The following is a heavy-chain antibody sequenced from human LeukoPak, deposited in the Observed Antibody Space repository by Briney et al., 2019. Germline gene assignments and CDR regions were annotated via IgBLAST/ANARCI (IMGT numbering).Heavy chain of an antibody. CDR1: GFTFRTYW. V-gene: IGHV3-7*01. CDR3: GRFGYEAGVDL. J-gene: IGHJ4*02. D-gene: IGHD2-2*01. CDR2: IKPTGSDT. Sequence: PGGSLRLSCAASGFTFRTYWMMWVRQAPGQGPEFLANIKPTGSDTYYVDSMKARFTISRDNAKDLLFLQMNSLRGEDTALYYCGRFGYEAGVDLWGRGTLSPSLQ.